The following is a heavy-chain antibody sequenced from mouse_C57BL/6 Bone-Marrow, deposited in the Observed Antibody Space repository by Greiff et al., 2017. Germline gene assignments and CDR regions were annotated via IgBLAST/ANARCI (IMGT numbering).Heavy chain of an antibody. J-gene: IGHJ3*01. CDR2: IYPRSGNT. CDR3: ASAFFFTAGCAY. CDR1: GYTFTSYG. D-gene: IGHD1-1*01. V-gene: IGHV1-81*01. Sequence: VQLQQSGAELARPGASVKLSCKASGYTFTSYGISWVKQRTGQGLAWIGEIYPRSGNTYYNEKFKGKATLTADKSYSTAYLDLRSLTSEDSAVYFCASAFFFTAGCAYWGQGTLVTGSA.